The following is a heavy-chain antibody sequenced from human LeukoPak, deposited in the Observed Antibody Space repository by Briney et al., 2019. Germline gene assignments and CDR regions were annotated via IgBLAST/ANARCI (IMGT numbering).Heavy chain of an antibody. J-gene: IGHJ4*02. CDR3: ARRLDISGSLIY. V-gene: IGHV1-2*02. CDR2: INPNSGGT. D-gene: IGHD3-22*01. CDR1: GYTFTAYF. Sequence: ASVKVSCKASGYTFTAYFMHWVRQAPGQGLEWMGWINPNSGGTNYAQKFQGRVTMTRDTSISTAYMELSSLRSDDTAVYYCARRLDISGSLIYWGQGTLVTVSS.